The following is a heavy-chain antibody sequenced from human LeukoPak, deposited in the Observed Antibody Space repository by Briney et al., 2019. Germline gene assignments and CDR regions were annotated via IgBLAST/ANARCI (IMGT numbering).Heavy chain of an antibody. J-gene: IGHJ5*01. V-gene: IGHV3-66*04. CDR3: ARLGFSSHSYWFAS. CDR2: IYTGGST. Sequence: TGGSLRLSCAASGLDVSANYMSWVRQAPGSALEWVSTIYTGGSTYYADSVKGRFTISRDKSKKTLILQMNNLRGDNTAKYYCARLGFSSHSYWFASWGQGTLVAVSS. CDR1: GLDVSANY. D-gene: IGHD6-13*01.